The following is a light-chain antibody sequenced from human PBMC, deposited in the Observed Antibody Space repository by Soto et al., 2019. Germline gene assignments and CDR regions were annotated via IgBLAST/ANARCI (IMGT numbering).Light chain of an antibody. V-gene: IGKV1-39*01. CDR3: QQSYSTPQT. J-gene: IGKJ1*01. CDR1: QSISSY. CDR2: AES. Sequence: DIQMTQSPSSLSASVGDRVTITCRASQSISSYLNWYQQKPGKAPKLLIYAESSLQSGVPSRFSGSGAGTDFTLTISSLQPEDFATYYFQQSYSTPQTFGQGTKVEIK.